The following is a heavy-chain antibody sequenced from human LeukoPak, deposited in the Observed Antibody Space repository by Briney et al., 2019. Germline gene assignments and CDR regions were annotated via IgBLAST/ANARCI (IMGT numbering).Heavy chain of an antibody. D-gene: IGHD2-15*01. CDR2: IYPGDSDT. CDR3: VRRALSCSGGTCDSAWWFDP. CDR1: GYSFTSYW. J-gene: IGHJ5*02. Sequence: GESLKISCKGSGYSFTSYWIGWVRQMPGKGLEWMGIIYPGDSDTTYSPSFQGQVTISADKSISTAYLQWSSLKASDTAMYYCVRRALSCSGGTCDSAWWFDPWGQGTLVTVSS. V-gene: IGHV5-51*01.